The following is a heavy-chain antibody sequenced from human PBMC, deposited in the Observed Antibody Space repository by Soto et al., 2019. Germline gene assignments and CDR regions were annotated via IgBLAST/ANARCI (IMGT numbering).Heavy chain of an antibody. CDR2: INHSGST. J-gene: IGHJ6*03. D-gene: IGHD3-10*01. Sequence: PSETLSLTCAVYGGSFSGYYWSWIRQPPGKGLEWIGEINHSGSTNYNPSLKSRVTISVDTSKNQFSLKLSSVTAADAAVYYCARGSSGYYYGSGSYYPPFYYYYMDVWGKGTTVT. V-gene: IGHV4-34*01. CDR3: ARGSSGYYYGSGSYYPPFYYYYMDV. CDR1: GGSFSGYY.